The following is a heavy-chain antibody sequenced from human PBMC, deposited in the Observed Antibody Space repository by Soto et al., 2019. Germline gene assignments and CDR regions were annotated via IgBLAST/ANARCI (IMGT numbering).Heavy chain of an antibody. D-gene: IGHD2-2*01. CDR1: GFTFSDYY. Sequence: GESLKISCAASGFTFSDYYMSWIRQAPGKGLEWVSYISSSGSTIYYADSVKGRFTISRDNAKNSLYLQMNSLRAEDTAVYYCSGYCSSTSCEPYGMDVWGQGTTVTVSS. J-gene: IGHJ6*02. CDR2: ISSSGSTI. CDR3: SGYCSSTSCEPYGMDV. V-gene: IGHV3-11*01.